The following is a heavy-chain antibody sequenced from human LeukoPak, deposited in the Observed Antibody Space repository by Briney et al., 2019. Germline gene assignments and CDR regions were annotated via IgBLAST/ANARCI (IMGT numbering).Heavy chain of an antibody. J-gene: IGHJ6*03. CDR1: GFTFDDYG. Sequence: PGGSLRLSCAASGFTFDDYGMSWVRQAPGKGLEWVSGINWNGGSTGYADSVKGRFTISRDNAKNSLYLQMNSLRAEDTALYYCARVWDSGWYWYYYYYMDVWGKGTTVTVPS. CDR2: INWNGGST. CDR3: ARVWDSGWYWYYYYYMDV. V-gene: IGHV3-20*04. D-gene: IGHD6-19*01.